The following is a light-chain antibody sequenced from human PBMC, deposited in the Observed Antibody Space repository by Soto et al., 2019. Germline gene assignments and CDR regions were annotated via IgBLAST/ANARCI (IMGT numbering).Light chain of an antibody. V-gene: IGKV3-20*01. CDR3: QQYGTSPWT. CDR1: QSVSSSY. J-gene: IGKJ1*01. Sequence: EVVLTQSPAILSLSPGEGATLSCRASQSVSSSYLAWYQQKPGQAPRLLIYGASSRATGIPDRFSGSGSGTDFTLTINRLEPEDFAVYFCQQYGTSPWTFGQGTKV. CDR2: GAS.